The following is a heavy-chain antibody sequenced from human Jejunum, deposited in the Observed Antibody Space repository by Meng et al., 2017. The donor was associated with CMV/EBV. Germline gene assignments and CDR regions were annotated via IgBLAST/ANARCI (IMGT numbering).Heavy chain of an antibody. CDR3: ARRQANWGFLDY. CDR2: IYWDDDK. CDR1: GFSLSINGMG. D-gene: IGHD3-16*01. Sequence: QITLKESGPTLVKPTQTLTLTCTFSGFSLSINGMGVGWVRQPPGKPLEWLALIYWDDDKRYNPSLKNRLTITKDASRNQVVLTMTNTDPADTATYFCARRQANWGFLDYWGQGILVTVSS. J-gene: IGHJ4*01. V-gene: IGHV2-5*02.